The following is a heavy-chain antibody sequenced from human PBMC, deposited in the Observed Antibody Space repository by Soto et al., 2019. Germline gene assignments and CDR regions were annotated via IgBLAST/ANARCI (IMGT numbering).Heavy chain of an antibody. CDR2: ITSSSSTI. CDR1: GFTFSSYE. CDR3: ARDNGIAGSFDP. V-gene: IGHV3-48*03. Sequence: GVLRLSCAASGFTFSSYEMNWVRQAPGKGLEWVSYITSSSSTIFYADSVKGRFTISRDNAKNSLYLQMNSLRDEDTSVYYCARDNGIAGSFDPWGQGTLVTVSS. D-gene: IGHD6-13*01. J-gene: IGHJ5*02.